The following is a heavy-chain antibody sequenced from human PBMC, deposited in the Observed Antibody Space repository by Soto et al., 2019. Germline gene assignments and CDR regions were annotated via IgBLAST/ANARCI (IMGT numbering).Heavy chain of an antibody. CDR1: GDSVSSNSAA. CDR3: AREKITGTNSGYYYYYGMDV. Sequence: PSQTLSLTCAISGDSVSSNSAAWNWLRQSPSRGLEWLGRTYYRSKWYNDYAVSVKSRITINPDTSKNQFSLQLNSVTPEDTAVYYCAREKITGTNSGYYYYYGMDVWSQGATVTVAS. J-gene: IGHJ6*02. D-gene: IGHD1-7*01. V-gene: IGHV6-1*01. CDR2: TYYRSKWYN.